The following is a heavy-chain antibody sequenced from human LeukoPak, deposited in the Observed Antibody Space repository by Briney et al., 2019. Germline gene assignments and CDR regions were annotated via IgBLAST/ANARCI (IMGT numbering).Heavy chain of an antibody. CDR1: GGSISSGDYY. D-gene: IGHD3-10*01. J-gene: IGHJ3*02. V-gene: IGHV4-30-4*08. Sequence: SETLSLTCTVSGGSISSGDYYWSWIRQPPGKGREWIGYIHYSGGTYYNPSLKSRFPISVDTSKNQFSLKLSSVTAADTAVYFCARVRSDGSGTIWGQGTMVTVSS. CDR2: IHYSGGT. CDR3: ARVRSDGSGTI.